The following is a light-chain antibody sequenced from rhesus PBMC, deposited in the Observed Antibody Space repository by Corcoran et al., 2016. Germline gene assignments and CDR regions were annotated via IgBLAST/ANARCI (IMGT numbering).Light chain of an antibody. Sequence: EIVMTQSPATLSLSPGERATLSCRASQSVRSSLAWYQQKPGQAPKLLIYGAFSRATGIPDRFSGSGSGTEFTLPISSLEPEDVGVYYWQQDYSWPLTFGGGTKVDLK. CDR3: QQDYSWPLT. CDR1: QSVRSS. CDR2: GAF. V-gene: IGKV3-42*01. J-gene: IGKJ4*01.